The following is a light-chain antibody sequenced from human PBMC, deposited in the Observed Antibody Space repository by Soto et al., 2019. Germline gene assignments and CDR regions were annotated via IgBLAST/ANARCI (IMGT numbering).Light chain of an antibody. CDR3: SSYTSSSTLYV. Sequence: QSVLTQAASGSGAHGQSSTISCTGTSSDVGGYNYVSWYQQHPGKAPKLMIYDVSNRPSGVSNRFSGSKSGNTASLTISGLQAEDEADYYCSSYTSSSTLYVFGTGTKVTVL. CDR2: DVS. CDR1: SSDVGGYNY. V-gene: IGLV2-14*01. J-gene: IGLJ1*01.